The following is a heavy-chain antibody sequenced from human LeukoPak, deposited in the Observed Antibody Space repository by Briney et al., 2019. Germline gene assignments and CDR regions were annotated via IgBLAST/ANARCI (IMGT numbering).Heavy chain of an antibody. CDR1: GFTVSSNY. J-gene: IGHJ4*02. Sequence: PGGSLRLSCAASGFTVSSNYMSWVRQAPGKGLEWVSIIYSGGSTYHADSVKGRFTLSRDNSKNTLYLQMDSLRAEDTAVYYCARGPYDTSGYSKALDYWGQGTLVAVSS. CDR2: IYSGGST. D-gene: IGHD3-22*01. V-gene: IGHV3-53*01. CDR3: ARGPYDTSGYSKALDY.